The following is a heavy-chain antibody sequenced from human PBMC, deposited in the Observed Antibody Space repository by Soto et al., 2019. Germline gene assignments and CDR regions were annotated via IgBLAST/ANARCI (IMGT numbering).Heavy chain of an antibody. CDR1: GYTFTSYG. CDR3: ARGVIAAAVTSYYYYMDV. V-gene: IGHV1-18*01. D-gene: IGHD6-13*01. CDR2: ISAYNGNT. Sequence: QVQLVQSGAEVKKPGASVKVSCKASGYTFTSYGISWVRQAPGQGLEWMGWISAYNGNTYYAQKLQGRVTMTTDTSTSTAYMGLRSLTSDDTAVYYCARGVIAAAVTSYYYYMDVWGKGTTVTVPS. J-gene: IGHJ6*03.